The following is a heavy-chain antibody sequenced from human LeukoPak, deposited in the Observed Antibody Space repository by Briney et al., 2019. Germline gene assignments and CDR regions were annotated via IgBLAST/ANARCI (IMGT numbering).Heavy chain of an antibody. Sequence: ASVKVSCKASGYTFSSYGISWVRQAPGQGLEWMGWISVYNGNTKCAQKFQGRVTMTTNTFTSTAYMEVTSLRSDDTAVYYCARDQYDSVWDSHRPYFDYWGQGTLVTVSS. CDR3: ARDQYDSVWDSHRPYFDY. CDR1: GYTFSSYG. D-gene: IGHD3-16*02. J-gene: IGHJ4*02. V-gene: IGHV1-18*01. CDR2: ISVYNGNT.